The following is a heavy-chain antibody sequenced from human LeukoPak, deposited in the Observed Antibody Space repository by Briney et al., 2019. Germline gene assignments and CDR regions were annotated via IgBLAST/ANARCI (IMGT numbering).Heavy chain of an antibody. Sequence: GGSLRLSCAASGFTFSSYSMNWVRQAPGEGLEWVSYISSLSGTRYYADSVKGRFTISRDNAKNSLYLQMDSLRAEDTAVYYCVRDQGGATSYWGQGTLVTVSS. CDR2: ISSLSGTR. CDR3: VRDQGGATSY. CDR1: GFTFSSYS. J-gene: IGHJ4*02. V-gene: IGHV3-48*01. D-gene: IGHD1-26*01.